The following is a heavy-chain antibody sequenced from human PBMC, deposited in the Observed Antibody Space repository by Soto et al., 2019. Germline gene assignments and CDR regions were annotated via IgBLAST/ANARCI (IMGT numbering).Heavy chain of an antibody. Sequence: SETLSLTCAVSGGSISSVYYWVWIRQPPGKGLEWIGSIYHSGTTYYNPSLKSRVTISVDTSMNQFSLKLSSVTAADSALYYCARTDSVGYYPYF. CDR2: IYHSGTT. CDR3: ARTDSVGYYPYF. D-gene: IGHD3-22*01. V-gene: IGHV4-38-2*01. CDR1: GGSISSVYY. J-gene: IGHJ4*01.